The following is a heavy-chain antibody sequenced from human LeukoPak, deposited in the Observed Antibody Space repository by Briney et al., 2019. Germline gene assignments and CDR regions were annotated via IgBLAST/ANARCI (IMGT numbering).Heavy chain of an antibody. V-gene: IGHV4-59*01. J-gene: IGHJ4*02. CDR1: GGSISSYY. CDR3: ARGDGNLYYFDY. Sequence: SETLSLTCTVSGGSISSYYWSWIRQPPGKGLEWIGYIYYSGSTNYNPSLKSRVTISVDTSKNQFSLKLSSVTAADTAVYYCARGDGNLYYFDYWGQGTLVTVSS. D-gene: IGHD4-23*01. CDR2: IYYSGST.